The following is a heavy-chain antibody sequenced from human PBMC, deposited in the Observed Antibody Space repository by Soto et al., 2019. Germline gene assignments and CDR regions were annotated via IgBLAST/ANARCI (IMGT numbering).Heavy chain of an antibody. Sequence: QVQLQESGPGLVKPSETLSLTCTVSGASFSNSYWSWIRRPAGKGLEWIGRISASWNTNYNPSLKSRVTISIDTSKNQFALKVTSVTAADTALYYCAKESGAPAGTAEYWGQGILVTVSS. V-gene: IGHV4-4*07. CDR3: AKESGAPAGTAEY. CDR1: GASFSNSY. CDR2: ISASWNT. J-gene: IGHJ4*02. D-gene: IGHD2-2*01.